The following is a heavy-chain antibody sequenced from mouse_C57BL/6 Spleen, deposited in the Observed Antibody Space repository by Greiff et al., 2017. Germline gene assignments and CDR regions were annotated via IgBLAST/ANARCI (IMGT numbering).Heavy chain of an antibody. J-gene: IGHJ2*01. CDR2: ISSGGSYT. Sequence: EVKLMESGGDLVKPGGSLKLSCAASGFTFSSYGMSWVRQTPDKRLEWVATISSGGSYTYYPDSVKGRFTISRDNAKNTLYLQMSSLKSEDTAMYYCARQRAYDYDDGFFDYWGQGTTLTVSS. CDR1: GFTFSSYG. V-gene: IGHV5-6*01. CDR3: ARQRAYDYDDGFFDY. D-gene: IGHD2-4*01.